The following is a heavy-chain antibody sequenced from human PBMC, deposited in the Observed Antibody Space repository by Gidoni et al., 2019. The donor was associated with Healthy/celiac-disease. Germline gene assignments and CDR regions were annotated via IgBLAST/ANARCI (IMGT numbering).Heavy chain of an antibody. CDR1: GYTFTSYD. CDR3: ARDVLLWFGEWHYYGMDV. J-gene: IGHJ6*02. V-gene: IGHV1-8*01. Sequence: QVQLVQSGAEVKKPGASVKVSCKASGYTFTSYDINGVRQATGQGLEWMGWMNPNSGNTGYAQQFQGRVTMTRNTSISTAYMELSSLRSEDTAVYYCARDVLLWFGEWHYYGMDVWGQGTTVTVSS. D-gene: IGHD3-10*01. CDR2: MNPNSGNT.